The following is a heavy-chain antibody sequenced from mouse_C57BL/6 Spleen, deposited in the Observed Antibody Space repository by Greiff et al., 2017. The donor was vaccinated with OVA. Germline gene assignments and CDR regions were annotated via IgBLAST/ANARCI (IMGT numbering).Heavy chain of an antibody. Sequence: EVQLVESGAELVASGSSVKLSCTASGPHLPPYSMHWVKQRTEQGLEWIGRIDPEDGETKYAPKFQGKATITADTSSNTAYLQLSSLTSEDTAVYYCARDYGNYYAMDYWGQGTSVTVSS. CDR3: ARDYGNYYAMDY. CDR1: GPHLPPYS. CDR2: IDPEDGET. V-gene: IGHV14-2*01. D-gene: IGHD2-1*01. J-gene: IGHJ4*01.